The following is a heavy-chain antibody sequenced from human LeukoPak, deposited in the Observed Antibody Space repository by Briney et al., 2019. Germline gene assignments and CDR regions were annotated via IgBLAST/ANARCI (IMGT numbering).Heavy chain of an antibody. J-gene: IGHJ4*02. V-gene: IGHV3-9*01. CDR1: GFTFSSYA. D-gene: IGHD6-19*01. CDR2: ISWNSGSI. Sequence: PGGSLRLSCAASGFTFSSYAMSWVRQAPGKGLEWVSSISWNSGSIAYADSVKGRFTISRDNAKNSLYLQMNSLRPEDTALYYCAKLTGYSSGWVDYWGQGTLVTVSS. CDR3: AKLTGYSSGWVDY.